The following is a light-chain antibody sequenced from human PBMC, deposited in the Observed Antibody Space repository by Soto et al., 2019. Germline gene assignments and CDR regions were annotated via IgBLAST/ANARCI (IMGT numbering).Light chain of an antibody. Sequence: QPVLTQPASLSGSPGQSITISCTGTSSDVGGSGLVSWYQFHPGKAPKLLIFEGFKRPSGISNRFSGSKSGSTASLTISGLQAEDEADYYCCSYAGRSTWDVVFGGGTKLTV. CDR2: EGF. CDR1: SSDVGGSGL. CDR3: CSYAGRSTWDVV. V-gene: IGLV2-23*01. J-gene: IGLJ2*01.